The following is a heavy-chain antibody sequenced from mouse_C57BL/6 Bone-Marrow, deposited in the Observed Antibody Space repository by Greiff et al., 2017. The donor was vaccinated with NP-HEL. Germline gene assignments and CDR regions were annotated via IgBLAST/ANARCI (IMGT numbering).Heavy chain of an antibody. CDR3: ARWGIYSNYFDY. J-gene: IGHJ2*01. Sequence: EVMLVESGAELVRPGSSVKMSCKTSGYTFTSYGINWVKQRPGQGLEWIGYIYIGNGYTEYKEKFKGKATLTSDTSSSTAYMQLSSLTSEDSAIYFCARWGIYSNYFDYWGQGTTLTVSS. CDR1: GYTFTSYG. D-gene: IGHD2-5*01. V-gene: IGHV1-58*01. CDR2: IYIGNGYT.